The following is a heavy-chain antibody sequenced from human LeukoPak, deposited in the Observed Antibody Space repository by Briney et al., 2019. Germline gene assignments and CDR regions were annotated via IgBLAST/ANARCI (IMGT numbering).Heavy chain of an antibody. CDR2: INHSGST. CDR3: ARSRIAARRSAFDI. J-gene: IGHJ3*02. D-gene: IGHD6-6*01. V-gene: IGHV4-34*01. Sequence: SSETLSLTCAIYGGSFSGYYWSWIRQPPGKGLEWIGEINHSGSTNYNPSLKSRVTISVDTSKNQFSLKLSSVTAADTAVYYCARSRIAARRSAFDIWGQGTMVTVSS. CDR1: GGSFSGYY.